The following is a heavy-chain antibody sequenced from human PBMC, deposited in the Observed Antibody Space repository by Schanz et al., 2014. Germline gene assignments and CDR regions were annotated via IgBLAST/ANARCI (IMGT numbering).Heavy chain of an antibody. CDR3: TRGGYSYALSAFDI. CDR2: ISAYNGNT. J-gene: IGHJ3*02. CDR1: GYPFTSDD. D-gene: IGHD5-18*01. Sequence: QVQLVQSGAEVKKPGASVKVSCRASGYPFTSDDITWVRQAPGQGLEWMGWISAYNGNTNYAQKLQGRVTMTTDTSTSTAYMELRSLRSDDTALYYCTRGGYSYALSAFDIWGQGTMVTVSS. V-gene: IGHV1-18*01.